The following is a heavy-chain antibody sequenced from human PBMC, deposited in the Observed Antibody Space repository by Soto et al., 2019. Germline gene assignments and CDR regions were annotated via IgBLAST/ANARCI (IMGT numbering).Heavy chain of an antibody. J-gene: IGHJ4*02. Sequence: EVQLVESGGGLVQPGGSLRLSCAASGSTFSSYWMSWVRQAPGKGLEWVANIKQDGSEKYYVDSVKGRFTISRDNAKNSLYLQMNSLRAEDTAVYYCARESWSYEDYWGQGTLVTVSS. CDR3: ARESWSYEDY. D-gene: IGHD1-26*01. V-gene: IGHV3-7*03. CDR2: IKQDGSEK. CDR1: GSTFSSYW.